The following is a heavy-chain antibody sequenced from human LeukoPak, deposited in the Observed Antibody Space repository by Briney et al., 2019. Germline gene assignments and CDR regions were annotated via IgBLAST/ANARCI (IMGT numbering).Heavy chain of an antibody. D-gene: IGHD1-1*01. J-gene: IGHJ3*02. CDR1: GFTFSSYS. Sequence: GGSLRLSCAASGFTFSSYSMNWVRQAPGKGLEWVSSISSSSSYIYYADSVKGRFTISRDNSKNTLYLQMNSLRAEDTAVYYCAKGTTVVQLERPDAFDIWGQGTMVTVSS. CDR2: ISSSSSYI. CDR3: AKGTTVVQLERPDAFDI. V-gene: IGHV3-21*04.